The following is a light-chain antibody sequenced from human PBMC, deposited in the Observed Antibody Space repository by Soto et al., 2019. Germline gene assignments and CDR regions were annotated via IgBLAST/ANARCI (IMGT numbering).Light chain of an antibody. Sequence: QSVLTQPASVSGSPGQSITISCTGTSSDVGGYNYVSWYQQHPGKAPKLMIYDVSNRPSGVSNRFSGSKSGNTASLTISGLQAEDHAYYYCSSYTSTERVFGTGTKVTV. CDR3: SSYTSTERV. V-gene: IGLV2-14*01. CDR1: SSDVGGYNY. J-gene: IGLJ1*01. CDR2: DVS.